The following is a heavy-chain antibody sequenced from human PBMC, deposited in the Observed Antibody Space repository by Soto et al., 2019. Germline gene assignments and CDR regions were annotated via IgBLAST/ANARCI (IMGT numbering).Heavy chain of an antibody. CDR2: IYYTGRT. J-gene: IGHJ4*02. V-gene: IGHV4-30-4*01. CDR1: GGSISSDDYY. CDR3: AREHSSSPDYFDF. D-gene: IGHD5-18*01. Sequence: SETLSLTCTVSGGSISSDDYYWTWIRQPPGEGLEWIGYIYYTGRTSSTPSLESRVTISIDTPKNQFSLKLSSVSAADTAVYFCAREHSSSPDYFDFWRPGTLVTVSS.